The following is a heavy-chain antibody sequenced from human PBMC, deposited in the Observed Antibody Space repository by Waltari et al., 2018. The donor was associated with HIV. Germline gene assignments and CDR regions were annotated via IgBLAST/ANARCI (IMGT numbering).Heavy chain of an antibody. Sequence: QVQMVQSGAEVKKPGASVKVCCQVSGYTLTELSMHWVRQAPGKGLEWMGGCDPEDGQTLDSQKFQGRVTMTEHTSTNTAYMELTSLTSEDSAVYYCATGGGIVVVTANDYFCGMDVCGQGTTVTVSS. CDR1: GYTLTELS. J-gene: IGHJ6*02. CDR3: ATGGGIVVVTANDYFCGMDV. CDR2: CDPEDGQT. V-gene: IGHV1-24*01. D-gene: IGHD2-21*02.